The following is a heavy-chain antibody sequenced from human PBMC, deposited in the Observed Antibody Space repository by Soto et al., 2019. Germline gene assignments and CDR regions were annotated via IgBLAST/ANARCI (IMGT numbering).Heavy chain of an antibody. V-gene: IGHV3-30-3*01. D-gene: IGHD3-10*01. Sequence: GGSLRLSCAASGFTFSSYAMHWVRQAPGKGLEWVAVISYDGSNKYYADSVKGRFTISRDNSKNTLYLQMNSLRAEDMAVYYCASMDHSITRVRGVIRREYFDDWGKGTLVPVSS. J-gene: IGHJ4*02. CDR2: ISYDGSNK. CDR3: ASMDHSITRVRGVIRREYFDD. CDR1: GFTFSSYA.